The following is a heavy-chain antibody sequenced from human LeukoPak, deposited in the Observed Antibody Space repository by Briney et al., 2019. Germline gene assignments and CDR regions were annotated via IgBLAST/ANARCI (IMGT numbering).Heavy chain of an antibody. CDR3: ARVTGRYGATFDY. Sequence: PSETLSLTCTVSGGSISSGGYYWSWIRQPPGKGLEGIGYIYHSGSTYYNPSLKSRVTISVDRSKNQFSLKLSSVTAADTAVYYCARVTGRYGATFDYWGQGTLVTVSS. J-gene: IGHJ4*02. CDR2: IYHSGST. D-gene: IGHD1-26*01. V-gene: IGHV4-30-2*01. CDR1: GGSISSGGYY.